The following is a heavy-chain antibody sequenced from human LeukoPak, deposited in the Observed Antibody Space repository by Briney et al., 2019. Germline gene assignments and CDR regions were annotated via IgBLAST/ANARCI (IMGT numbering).Heavy chain of an antibody. Sequence: GGSLRLSCAASGFTFNTYAMSWVRQAPGKGLEWVSTITGSGDNTYYADSVKGRFTLSRDLSKNTLYLQMNSLRAEDTAVYYCAKGRIYGGNPFEYWDQGTPVTVSS. J-gene: IGHJ4*02. CDR2: ITGSGDNT. CDR3: AKGRIYGGNPFEY. CDR1: GFTFNTYA. V-gene: IGHV3-23*01. D-gene: IGHD4-23*01.